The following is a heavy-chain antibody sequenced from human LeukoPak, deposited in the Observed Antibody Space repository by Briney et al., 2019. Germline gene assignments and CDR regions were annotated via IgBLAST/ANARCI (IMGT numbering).Heavy chain of an antibody. CDR1: GYSISSDYY. Sequence: NPSETLSLTCTVSGYSISSDYYWGWIRQTPGKGLEWIGSVYHSGTTYHNPSLKSRVTMSVDTSKNQFSLTLTSVTAADTALYYCARDEYSSSSGVDYWGQGTLVTVSS. V-gene: IGHV4-38-2*02. J-gene: IGHJ4*02. D-gene: IGHD6-6*01. CDR2: VYHSGTT. CDR3: ARDEYSSSSGVDY.